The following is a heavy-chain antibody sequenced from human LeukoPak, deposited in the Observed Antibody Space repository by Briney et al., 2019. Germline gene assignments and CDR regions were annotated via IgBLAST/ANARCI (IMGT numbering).Heavy chain of an antibody. D-gene: IGHD5-24*01. J-gene: IGHJ4*02. CDR1: GGSLTIGHYY. CDR3: ARGQDAFKTGY. V-gene: IGHV4-31*03. Sequence: ASQTLSLTCTVSGGSLTIGHYYWTWIRQHPGKGLEWIGYIHPSGITDYNPSLQSRVTMSLDTSQNQFSLKLTSVTAADTAIYYCARGQDAFKTGYWGQGTLVTVSS. CDR2: IHPSGIT.